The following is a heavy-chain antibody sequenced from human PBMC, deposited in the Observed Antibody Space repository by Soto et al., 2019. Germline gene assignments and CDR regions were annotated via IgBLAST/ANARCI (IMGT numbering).Heavy chain of an antibody. CDR2: ISGSGGST. CDR1: GFTFSSYA. D-gene: IGHD3-3*01. CDR3: AIELRITIFGVVITPGMDV. V-gene: IGHV3-23*01. J-gene: IGHJ6*04. Sequence: GGSLRLSCAASGFTFSSYAMSWVRQAPGKGLEWVSAISGSGGSTYYADSVKGRFTISRDNSKNTLYLQMNSLRAEDTAVYYCAIELRITIFGVVITPGMDVWGKGTTVTVLL.